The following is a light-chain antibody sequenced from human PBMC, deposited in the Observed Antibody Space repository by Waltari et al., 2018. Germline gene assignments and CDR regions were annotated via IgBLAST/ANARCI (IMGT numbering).Light chain of an antibody. CDR1: GSNLACRS. Sequence: QSVLTPPPSASGHPGPRAPSPCFGTGSNLACRSAHWYQQPPGTAPKLLIYRNDQRPSGVPDRFSGSKSGTSASLAISGLRSEDEADYYCVAWDDSLSGRLFGGETKLTVL. V-gene: IGLV1-47*01. CDR2: RND. CDR3: VAWDDSLSGRL. J-gene: IGLJ3*02.